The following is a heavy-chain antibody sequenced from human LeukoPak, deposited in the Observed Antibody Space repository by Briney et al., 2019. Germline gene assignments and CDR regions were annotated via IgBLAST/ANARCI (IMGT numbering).Heavy chain of an antibody. D-gene: IGHD4/OR15-4a*01. CDR3: ARDRRPSVYGGLDN. CDR1: GFTFSNYV. CDR2: IGGSGSPI. V-gene: IGHV3-11*04. Sequence: GGSLRLSCAASGFTFSNYVLSWVRQAPGKGLEWISNIGGSGSPIYYADSVKGRFTISRDNAKNSLFLQMDSLRAEDTAVYYCARDRRPSVYGGLDNWGQGTLVTVSS. J-gene: IGHJ4*02.